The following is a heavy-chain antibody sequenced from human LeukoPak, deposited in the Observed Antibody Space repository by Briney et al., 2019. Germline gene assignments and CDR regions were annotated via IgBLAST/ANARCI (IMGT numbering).Heavy chain of an antibody. V-gene: IGHV1-2*02. CDR2: INPNSGGT. CDR3: ARDGYYDILTGYRNWFDP. Sequence: ASVKVSCKASGYTFTDYYMHWVRQAPGQGLEWMGWINPNSGGTNYAQKFQGRVTMTRDTSIGTAYMELSRLRSDDTAVYYCARDGYYDILTGYRNWFDPWGQGTLVTVSS. CDR1: GYTFTDYY. D-gene: IGHD3-9*01. J-gene: IGHJ5*02.